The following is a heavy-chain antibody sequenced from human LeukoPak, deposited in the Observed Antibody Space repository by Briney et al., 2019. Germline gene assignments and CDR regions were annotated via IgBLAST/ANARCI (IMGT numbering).Heavy chain of an antibody. CDR2: IDNEVRHT. Sequence: GALILSCAAAGVTFSDHWWNCCRHAPAGGLEGLSGIDNEVRHTTHAATVKAPFTTTRETAKTTLYVQTNSLRAEDTAVYYCAKEPADIVVAPAWGEGTLVTVYS. J-gene: IGHJ5*02. D-gene: IGHD2-2*01. CDR3: AKEPADIVVAPA. CDR1: GVTFSDHW. V-gene: IGHV3-74*01.